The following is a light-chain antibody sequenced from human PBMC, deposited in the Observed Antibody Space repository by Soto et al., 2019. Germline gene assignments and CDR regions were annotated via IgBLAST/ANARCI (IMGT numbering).Light chain of an antibody. Sequence: QAVVTQPASVSGSPGQSITISCTGTSSDVGSYNLVSWYQQHPGKAPKVMIYEVSKRPSGVSNRFSGSKSGNTASLTISGLQAEDEADYYCCSYAGSSTVYVFGTGTKVTVL. J-gene: IGLJ1*01. CDR1: SSDVGSYNL. V-gene: IGLV2-23*02. CDR3: CSYAGSSTVYV. CDR2: EVS.